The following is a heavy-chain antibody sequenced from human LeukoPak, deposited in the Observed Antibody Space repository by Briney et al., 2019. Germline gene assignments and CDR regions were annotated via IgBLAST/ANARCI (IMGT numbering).Heavy chain of an antibody. J-gene: IGHJ4*02. CDR2: INHSGST. V-gene: IGHV4-34*01. CDR3: AKVKASWWVQVFDY. Sequence: SETLSLTCAVYGGCFSGYYWSWIRQPPGKGLECIGEINHSGSTNYNPSLKSRVTISVDTSKNQFSLKLSSVTAADTAVYYCAKVKASWWVQVFDYWGQGTLVTVSS. D-gene: IGHD1-1*01. CDR1: GGCFSGYY.